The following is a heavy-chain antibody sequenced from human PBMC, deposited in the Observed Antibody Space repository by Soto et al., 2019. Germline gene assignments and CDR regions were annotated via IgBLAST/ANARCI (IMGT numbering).Heavy chain of an antibody. J-gene: IGHJ6*03. CDR3: ARGLYSNYDLQSNYYYYYMDV. D-gene: IGHD4-4*01. CDR1: NGSISSAIYY. V-gene: IGHV4-39*07. Sequence: SETLSLTCTVSNGSISSAIYYWGWIRQPPGKGLEWIGSIYYSGSTYYNPSLQSRVTISVDTSKNQFSLKLSSVTAADTAVYYCARGLYSNYDLQSNYYYYYMDVWGKGTTVTISS. CDR2: IYYSGST.